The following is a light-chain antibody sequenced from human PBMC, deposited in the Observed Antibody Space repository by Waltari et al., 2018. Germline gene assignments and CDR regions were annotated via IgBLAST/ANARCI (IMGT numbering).Light chain of an antibody. Sequence: DIVMTQTPLSLPVTLGEPASISCRSSQSLLDSEDGNTYLEWYLQKPGQSPQLLIYEVSNRASGVPDRFSGNGSDTYFTLKISRVEAEDVGVYYCMQALEFPFTFGPGTKLDIK. J-gene: IGKJ3*01. V-gene: IGKV2-40*01. CDR2: EVS. CDR3: MQALEFPFT. CDR1: QSLLDSEDGNTY.